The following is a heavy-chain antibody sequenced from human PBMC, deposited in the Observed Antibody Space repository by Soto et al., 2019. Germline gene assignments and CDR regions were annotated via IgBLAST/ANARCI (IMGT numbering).Heavy chain of an antibody. CDR3: ARDGYSGYDSAYYYYGMDV. V-gene: IGHV1-18*01. CDR2: ISAYNGNT. Sequence: ASVTVSCQASGYTFTSYGISWVRQAPGQGLEWMGWISAYNGNTNYAQKLQGRVTMTTDTSTSTAYMELRSLRSDDTAVYCCARDGYSGYDSAYYYYGMDVWGQGTTVTVS. J-gene: IGHJ6*02. CDR1: GYTFTSYG. D-gene: IGHD5-12*01.